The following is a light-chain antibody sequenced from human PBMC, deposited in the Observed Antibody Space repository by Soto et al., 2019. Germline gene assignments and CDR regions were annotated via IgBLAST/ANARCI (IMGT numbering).Light chain of an antibody. V-gene: IGKV3-20*01. CDR3: QQYGSSPFT. J-gene: IGKJ3*01. CDR1: QSVSSSY. Sequence: EIVLTQSPGTLSLSPGERATLSCRASQSVSSSYLAWDQQKPGQAPRLLIYGASSRATGIPDRFSGSGSGTDFPLTISRLEPEDFAVYYCQQYGSSPFTFGPGTKVDIK. CDR2: GAS.